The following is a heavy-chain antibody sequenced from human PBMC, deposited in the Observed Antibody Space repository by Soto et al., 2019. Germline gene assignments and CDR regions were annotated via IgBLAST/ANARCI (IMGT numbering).Heavy chain of an antibody. J-gene: IGHJ4*02. CDR3: ARATDYYDSSGYYFDD. CDR1: GFTFSSYS. V-gene: IGHV3-21*01. D-gene: IGHD3-22*01. Sequence: GGSLRLSCAASGFTFSSYSMNWVRQAPGKGLEWVSSISSSSSYIYYADSVKVRFTISRDNAKNSLYLQMNSLRADDTAVYYCARATDYYDSSGYYFDDWGQGTLVTVSS. CDR2: ISSSSSYI.